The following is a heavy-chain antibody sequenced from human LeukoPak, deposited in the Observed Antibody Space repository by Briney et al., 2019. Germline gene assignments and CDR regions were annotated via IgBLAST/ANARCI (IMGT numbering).Heavy chain of an antibody. CDR3: ARTLLADYGGNSEDY. D-gene: IGHD4-23*01. CDR1: GGSISSSSYY. V-gene: IGHV4-39*01. Sequence: SETLSLTCTVSGGSISSSSYYWGWIRQPPGKGLEWIGSIYYSGSTYYNPSPKSRVTISVDTSKNQFSLKLSSVTAADTAVYYCARTLLADYGGNSEDYWGQGTLVTVSS. CDR2: IYYSGST. J-gene: IGHJ4*02.